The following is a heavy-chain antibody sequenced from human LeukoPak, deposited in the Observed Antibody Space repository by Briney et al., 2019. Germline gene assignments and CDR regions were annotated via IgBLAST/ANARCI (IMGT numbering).Heavy chain of an antibody. Sequence: GGSPRLSCAASGFTVSSNYMSWVRQAPGKGLEWVSVIYSGGSTYYADSVKGRFTISRDNSKNTLYLQMNSLRAEDTAVYYCARVSYDFWSGYYTGPHYFDYWGQGTLVTVSS. D-gene: IGHD3-3*01. CDR2: IYSGGST. V-gene: IGHV3-66*01. J-gene: IGHJ4*02. CDR3: ARVSYDFWSGYYTGPHYFDY. CDR1: GFTVSSNY.